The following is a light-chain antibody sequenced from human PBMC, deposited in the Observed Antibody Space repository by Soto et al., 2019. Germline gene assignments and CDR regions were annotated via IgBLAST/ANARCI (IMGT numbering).Light chain of an antibody. J-gene: IGKJ5*01. V-gene: IGKV3-20*01. Sequence: EIVLTQSPGTLSLSPGERATLSCRASQSVSSSYLAWYQQKPGQAPRLLIYGASIRATGIPDRCSGSGSGADFTLTISRLEPDDFAVYYCQQYGSSPRAFGQGTRLEIK. CDR1: QSVSSSY. CDR2: GAS. CDR3: QQYGSSPRA.